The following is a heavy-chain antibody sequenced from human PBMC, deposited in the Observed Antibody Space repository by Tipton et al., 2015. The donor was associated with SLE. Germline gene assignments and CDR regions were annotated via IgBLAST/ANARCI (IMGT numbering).Heavy chain of an antibody. Sequence: TLSLTCAVYGGSFSGYYWSWIRQPPGKGLEWLGEINHSGSTNYNPSLKSRVTISVDTPKNQFSLKLSFVTAADTAVYFCARQRYRRYFDLWGRGTLATVSS. J-gene: IGHJ2*01. CDR1: GGSFSGYY. CDR2: INHSGST. V-gene: IGHV4-34*01. D-gene: IGHD5-12*01. CDR3: ARQRYRRYFDL.